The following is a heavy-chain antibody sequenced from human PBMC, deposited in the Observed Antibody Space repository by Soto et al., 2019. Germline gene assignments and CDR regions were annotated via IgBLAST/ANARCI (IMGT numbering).Heavy chain of an antibody. Sequence: ASVKVSCKTSGDSFYNSGISWVRQAPGQGLEWMGWISVFNGYAHYAQKFQGRVSMTADTLTSTAYMELRGLRSDDTAMYYCSKNGTSWFASWGQGTPVTVSS. J-gene: IGHJ5*01. CDR1: GDSFYNSG. CDR3: SKNGTSWFAS. V-gene: IGHV1-18*01. CDR2: ISVFNGYA. D-gene: IGHD1-1*01.